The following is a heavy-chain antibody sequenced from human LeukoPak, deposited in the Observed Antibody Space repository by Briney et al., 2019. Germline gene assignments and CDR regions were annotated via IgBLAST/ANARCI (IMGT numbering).Heavy chain of an antibody. CDR1: GYTFTKYD. J-gene: IGHJ4*02. CDR2: INPNSSNT. Sequence: ASVKVSCKASGYTFTKYDINWVRQATGQGLEWMGWINPNSSNTGYAQEFQGGVTITRDASTTTAYMELSSLRSEDTAVYYCARVDGSADYWGQGTLVTVSS. CDR3: ARVDGSADY. D-gene: IGHD1-26*01. V-gene: IGHV1-8*03.